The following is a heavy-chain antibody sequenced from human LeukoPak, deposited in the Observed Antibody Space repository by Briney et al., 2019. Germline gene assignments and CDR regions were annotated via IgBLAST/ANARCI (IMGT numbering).Heavy chain of an antibody. J-gene: IGHJ4*02. CDR3: ARLFLRFGEFSFDY. CDR2: IYYRGST. Sequence: SETLSLTCTVSGGSISNSSFYWGWIRQPPGKGLEWIGNIYYRGSTYYNSSLKSRVSISVDASKNYFSLKVSSVTAADTAVYYCARLFLRFGEFSFDYWGQGTLVTVSS. CDR1: GGSISNSSFY. V-gene: IGHV4-39*02. D-gene: IGHD3-10*01.